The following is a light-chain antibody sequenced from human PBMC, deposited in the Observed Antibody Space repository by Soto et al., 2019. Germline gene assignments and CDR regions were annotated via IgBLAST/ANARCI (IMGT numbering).Light chain of an antibody. Sequence: QSVLTQSPSVSGAPGQRVTISCTGSSSNIGAGYDVHWYQQLPGTAPKLLIYGNSNRPSGVPDRFSGSKSGTSASLAITGLQAEDEADYYCQSYDSSLSGRWVFGGGTQLTVL. CDR1: SSNIGAGYD. V-gene: IGLV1-40*01. CDR3: QSYDSSLSGRWV. J-gene: IGLJ3*02. CDR2: GNS.